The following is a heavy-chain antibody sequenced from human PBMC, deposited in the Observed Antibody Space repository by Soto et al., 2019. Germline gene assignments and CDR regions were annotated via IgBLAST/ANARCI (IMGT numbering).Heavy chain of an antibody. CDR2: ISSSNSTI. CDR3: ARDRYDYIWGSCLGY. V-gene: IGHV3-48*01. Sequence: GGSLRLSCAASGFTFSSYSMNWVRQAPGKGLEWVSYISSSNSTIYYADSVKGRFTISRDNAKNSLYLQMNSLRAEDTAVYYCARDRYDYIWGSCLGYWGQGTLVTVSS. CDR1: GFTFSSYS. D-gene: IGHD3-16*01. J-gene: IGHJ4*02.